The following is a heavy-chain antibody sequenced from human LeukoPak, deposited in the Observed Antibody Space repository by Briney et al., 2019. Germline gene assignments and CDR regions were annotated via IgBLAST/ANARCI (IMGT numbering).Heavy chain of an antibody. D-gene: IGHD3-10*01. CDR1: GVSISGYS. Sequence: SETLSLTCTVSGVSISGYSWTWLRQPPGQGLEWIGYFHNSRTTSYNPSLTGRVTISVDTPMDQISLKLNSVTAADTAVYYCARGRLGLSPWGQGTLVTVSS. J-gene: IGHJ5*02. CDR2: FHNSRTT. CDR3: ARGRLGLSP. V-gene: IGHV4-59*01.